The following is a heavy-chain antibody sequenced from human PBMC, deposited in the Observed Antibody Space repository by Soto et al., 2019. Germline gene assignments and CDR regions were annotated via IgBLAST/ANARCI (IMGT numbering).Heavy chain of an antibody. CDR1: GGTFRDYA. J-gene: IGHJ4*02. D-gene: IGHD2-2*01. V-gene: IGHV1-69*06. CDR2: TIPIFDTA. Sequence: VQLVQSGAEVKNPGSSVKVSCKASGGTFRDYAISWVRQAPGQGLEWMGGTIPIFDTANYAQKFQDRVTITADKYTMTAYMEVSSLRSEDTAVYYCASHHALSAGSHFDSWGQGTLVTVSS. CDR3: ASHHALSAGSHFDS.